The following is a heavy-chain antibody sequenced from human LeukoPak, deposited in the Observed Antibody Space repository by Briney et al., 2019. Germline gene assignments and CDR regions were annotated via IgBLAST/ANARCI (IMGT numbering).Heavy chain of an antibody. CDR2: IYYSGST. V-gene: IGHV4-39*01. CDR3: VRSSTGTSRDWYFDL. CDR1: RGPISNSRYY. Sequence: SETLSLTCTVSRGPISNSRYYWGLIRQAPGKGLEWIGSIYYSGSTLYNPSLKSRVTISVDTSKNQFSLKLRSVTAADTAVYYCVRSSTGTSRDWYFDLWGRGTPVTVSS. D-gene: IGHD1-1*01. J-gene: IGHJ2*01.